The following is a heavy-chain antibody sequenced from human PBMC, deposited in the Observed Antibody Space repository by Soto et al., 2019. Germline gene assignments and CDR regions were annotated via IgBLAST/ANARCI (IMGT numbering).Heavy chain of an antibody. CDR2: IYYSGSP. Sequence: KPSETLSLTCTVSGGSISSYYWSWIRQSPGKGLEWIGYIYYSGSPNYNPSLKSRVTISVDTSQNQFSLKLSSVTAADTAVYFCARGHSSGWQNFDYWGQGTLVTVSS. D-gene: IGHD6-19*01. CDR1: GGSISSYY. J-gene: IGHJ4*02. V-gene: IGHV4-59*01. CDR3: ARGHSSGWQNFDY.